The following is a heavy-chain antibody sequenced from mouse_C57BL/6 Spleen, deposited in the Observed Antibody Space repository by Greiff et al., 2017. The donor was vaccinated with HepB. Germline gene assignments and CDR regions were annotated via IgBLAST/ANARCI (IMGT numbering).Heavy chain of an antibody. CDR3: ARLLNWYYFDY. Sequence: QVQLQQSGAELVKPGASVKISCKASGYAFSSYWMNWVKQRPGKGLEWIGQIYPGDGDTNYNGKFKGKATLTADKSSSTAYMQLSSLTSEDSAVYFCARLLNWYYFDYWGQGTTLTVSS. J-gene: IGHJ2*01. CDR2: IYPGDGDT. V-gene: IGHV1-80*01. D-gene: IGHD4-1*01. CDR1: GYAFSSYW.